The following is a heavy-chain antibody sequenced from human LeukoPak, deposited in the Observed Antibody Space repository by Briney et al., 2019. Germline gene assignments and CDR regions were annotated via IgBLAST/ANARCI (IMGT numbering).Heavy chain of an antibody. CDR2: IYPGDSDT. D-gene: IGHD4-17*01. J-gene: IGHJ4*02. CDR1: GYIYW. V-gene: IGHV5-51*01. CDR3: ARATTVTTGPGY. Sequence: GESLKISCQALGYIYWIGWVRQLPGKGLEWIGIIYPGDSDTRYSPSFQGQVTISADKSISTAYLQWSSLKASDTAIYYCARATTVTTGPGYWGQGTLVTVSS.